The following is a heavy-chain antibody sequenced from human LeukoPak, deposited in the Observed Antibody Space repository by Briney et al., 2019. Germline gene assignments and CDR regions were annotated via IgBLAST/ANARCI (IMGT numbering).Heavy chain of an antibody. V-gene: IGHV3-48*01. Sequence: GGSLRLSCAASGFTFSSYALNWVRQAPGKGLEWVSYISTSSNTIYYADSVKGRFTISRDNAKNSLYLQMNDLRAEDTAVYYCARVGSYGMDVWGQGTTVTVSS. D-gene: IGHD3-10*01. CDR2: ISTSSNTI. J-gene: IGHJ6*02. CDR1: GFTFSSYA. CDR3: ARVGSYGMDV.